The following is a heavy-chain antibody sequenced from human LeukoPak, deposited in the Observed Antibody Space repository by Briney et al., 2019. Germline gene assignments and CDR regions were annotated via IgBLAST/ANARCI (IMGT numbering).Heavy chain of an antibody. J-gene: IGHJ3*02. V-gene: IGHV3-30-3*01. CDR1: GFTFSSYA. CDR3: ARGSI. Sequence: PGGSLRLSCAASGFTFSSYAMHWIRQAPGKGLEWVAVISYDGSNKYYADSVKGRFTISRDNSKNTLHLQMNSLRAEDTAVYYCARGSIWGQGTMVTVSS. CDR2: ISYDGSNK.